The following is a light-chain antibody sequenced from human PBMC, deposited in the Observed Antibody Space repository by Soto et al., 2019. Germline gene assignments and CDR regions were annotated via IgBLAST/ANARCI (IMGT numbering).Light chain of an antibody. J-gene: IGKJ1*01. Sequence: IQMTQSPSSLSASVGDRVTITCRASQDIRDFLAWYQQRPGKVPKLLIYSASTLQSGVPSRFSGSGSGTAFTLTISSLQPEDVATYYCQKYNSAPLTFGQGTKVDI. CDR1: QDIRDF. V-gene: IGKV1-27*01. CDR2: SAS. CDR3: QKYNSAPLT.